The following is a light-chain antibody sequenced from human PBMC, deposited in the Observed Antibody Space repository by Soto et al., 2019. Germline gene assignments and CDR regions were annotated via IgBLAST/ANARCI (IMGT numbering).Light chain of an antibody. CDR2: DNN. CDR1: SSNIGNNY. CDR3: GTLDSSLSAYV. J-gene: IGLJ1*01. V-gene: IGLV1-51*01. Sequence: QSVLTQPPSVSAAPGQKVTISCSRSSSNIGNNYVSWYQQLPGTAPKLLIYDNNKRPSGIPDRFSGSKSGTSATLGITGLQTGDEADYYCGTLDSSLSAYVFGTGTKVTVL.